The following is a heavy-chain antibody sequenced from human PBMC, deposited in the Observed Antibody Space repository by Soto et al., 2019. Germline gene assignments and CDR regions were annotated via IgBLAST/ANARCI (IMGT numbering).Heavy chain of an antibody. V-gene: IGHV1-18*01. CDR2: ISAYNGNT. J-gene: IGHJ4*02. D-gene: IGHD6-19*01. CDR1: GYTFNSYG. Sequence: TSVKVSCKASGYTFNSYGISWVRHAPGQGLEWMGWISAYNGNTKYAQKLQGRVTMTTDTSTSTAYMELRSLRSEDTAVYYCARAVAVPADFDYWGQGTLVTVSS. CDR3: ARAVAVPADFDY.